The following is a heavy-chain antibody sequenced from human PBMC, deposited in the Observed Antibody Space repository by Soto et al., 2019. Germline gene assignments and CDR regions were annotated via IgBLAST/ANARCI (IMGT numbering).Heavy chain of an antibody. D-gene: IGHD3-22*01. V-gene: IGHV4-38-2*02. CDR3: ATLSYYDSDSGYDY. CDR1: GGSISNGYH. Sequence: SETLSLTCTVSGGSISNGYHWAWIRQPPGMRLEWVASIFHTGTTYYNPSLTSRVTISVDTSKNQFSLKLTSVTAADTAMYYCATLSYYDSDSGYDYWGQGTQVTVSS. J-gene: IGHJ4*02. CDR2: IFHTGTT.